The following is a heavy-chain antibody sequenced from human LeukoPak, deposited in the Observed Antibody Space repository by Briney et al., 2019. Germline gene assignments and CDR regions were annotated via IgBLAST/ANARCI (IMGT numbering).Heavy chain of an antibody. J-gene: IGHJ4*02. CDR3: ARDSSGYAEFDY. V-gene: IGHV3-23*01. CDR1: GYTFYSYA. D-gene: IGHD3-22*01. Sequence: PGGSLRLSCAASGYTFYSYAMTWVRQAPGKGLEWVSAISGSGGGTYYAASVKGRFTISRDNSKNTLYLQMSSLRAEDTAVYFCARDSSGYAEFDYWGQGTLVTVSS. CDR2: ISGSGGGT.